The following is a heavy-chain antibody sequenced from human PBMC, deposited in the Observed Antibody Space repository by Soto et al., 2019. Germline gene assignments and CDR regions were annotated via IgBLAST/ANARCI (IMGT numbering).Heavy chain of an antibody. CDR1: GGSISSSSYY. D-gene: IGHD6-19*01. Sequence: SETLSLTCTVSGGSISSSSYYWGWIRQPPGKGLEWIGSIYYSGSTYYNPSLKSRVTISVDTSKNQFSLKLSSVTAADTAVYYCARLRVAGHFDYWGQGTLVTVSS. CDR2: IYYSGST. V-gene: IGHV4-39*01. CDR3: ARLRVAGHFDY. J-gene: IGHJ4*02.